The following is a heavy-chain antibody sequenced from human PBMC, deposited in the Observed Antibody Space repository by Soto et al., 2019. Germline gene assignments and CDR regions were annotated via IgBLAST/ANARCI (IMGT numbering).Heavy chain of an antibody. D-gene: IGHD1-26*01. V-gene: IGHV4-59*01. Sequence: PSETLSITCTVSGGSISSYYWSSIRQPPGKGLEWIGYIYYSGSTNYNPSLKSRVTISVDTSKNQFSLKLSSVTAADTAVYYCAARIVGAIDDYWGQGTLVTVSS. CDR2: IYYSGST. CDR1: GGSISSYY. J-gene: IGHJ4*02. CDR3: AARIVGAIDDY.